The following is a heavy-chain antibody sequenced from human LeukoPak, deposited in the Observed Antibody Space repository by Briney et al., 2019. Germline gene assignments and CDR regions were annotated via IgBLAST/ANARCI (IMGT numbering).Heavy chain of an antibody. D-gene: IGHD5-18*01. V-gene: IGHV1-18*01. CDR1: GYTFTSYG. Sequence: APVKVSCKASGYTFTSYGISWVRQAPGQGLEWMGWIGTYDGNTNYAQKLQGRVTMTTDTSTSTAYMELRSLRSDDTAVYYCTRGSSYGFSMGYWGQGTLVTVSS. CDR2: IGTYDGNT. J-gene: IGHJ4*02. CDR3: TRGSSYGFSMGY.